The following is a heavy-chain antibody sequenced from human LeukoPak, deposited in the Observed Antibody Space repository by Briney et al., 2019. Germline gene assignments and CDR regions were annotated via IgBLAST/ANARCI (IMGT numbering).Heavy chain of an antibody. V-gene: IGHV3-21*01. CDR3: ARSGEFAFDI. CDR1: GFTFSSYS. J-gene: IGHJ3*02. CDR2: ISSSSSYI. D-gene: IGHD1-26*01. Sequence: GESLRLSCAVSGFTFSSYSMNWVRQAPGKGLEWVSSISSSSSYIYYADSVKGRFTISRDNAKNSLYLQMNSLRAEDTAVYYCARSGEFAFDIWGQGTTVTVSS.